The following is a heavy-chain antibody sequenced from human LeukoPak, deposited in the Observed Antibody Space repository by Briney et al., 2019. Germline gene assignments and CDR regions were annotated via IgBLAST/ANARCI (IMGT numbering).Heavy chain of an antibody. V-gene: IGHV4-61*02. CDR1: GGSISSGSYY. CDR2: IYTSRST. D-gene: IGHD3-22*01. CDR3: ARDLSSGYDY. J-gene: IGHJ4*02. Sequence: PSETLSLTCTVSGGSISSGSYYWSWIRQPAGKGLEWIGRIYTSRSTNYNLSLKSRVTISVDTSKNQFSLKLSSVTAADTAVYYCARDLSSGYDYWGQGTLVTVSS.